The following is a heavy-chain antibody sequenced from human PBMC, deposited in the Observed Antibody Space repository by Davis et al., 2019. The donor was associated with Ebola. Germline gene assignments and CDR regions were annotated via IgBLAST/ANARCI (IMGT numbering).Heavy chain of an antibody. CDR1: GGTFSSYA. J-gene: IGHJ4*02. CDR3: ARSRVDIVLMVYAPAHFDY. Sequence: ASVKVSCKASGGTFSSYAISWVRQAPGQGLEWMGWINTNTGNPTYAQGFTGRFVFSLDTSVSTAYLQISSLKAEDTAVYYCARSRVDIVLMVYAPAHFDYWGQGTLVTVSS. D-gene: IGHD2-8*01. V-gene: IGHV7-4-1*02. CDR2: INTNTGNP.